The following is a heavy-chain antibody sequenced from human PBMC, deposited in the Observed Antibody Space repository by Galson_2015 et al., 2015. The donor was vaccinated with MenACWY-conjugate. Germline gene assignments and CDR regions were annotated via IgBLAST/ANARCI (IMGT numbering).Heavy chain of an antibody. D-gene: IGHD3-3*01. CDR3: ARIRRDFWSGDALYYYYYMDV. J-gene: IGHJ6*03. CDR1: GISLDTRGMC. V-gene: IGHV2-70*11. CDR2: IDWDDHK. Sequence: PALVKPTQTLTLTCTFSGISLDTRGMCVGWIRQPPGKALEWLARIDWDDHKYYTTSLKTRLTISTDTSKNQVVLILTNMDPVDTATYYCARIRRDFWSGDALYYYYYMDVWGKGTTVTVSS.